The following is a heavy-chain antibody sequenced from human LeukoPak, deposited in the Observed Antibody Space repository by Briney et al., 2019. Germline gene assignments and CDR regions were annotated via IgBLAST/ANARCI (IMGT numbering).Heavy chain of an antibody. CDR1: GFTFSSHS. Sequence: GGSLRLSCAASGFTFSSHSMNWVRQAPGKGLEWVSSISSSSSYIYYADSVKGRFTISRDNAKNSLYLQMNSLRAEDTAVYYCARVLGVQESEYYFDYWGQGTLVTVSS. CDR2: ISSSSSYI. CDR3: ARVLGVQESEYYFDY. D-gene: IGHD6-19*01. J-gene: IGHJ4*02. V-gene: IGHV3-21*01.